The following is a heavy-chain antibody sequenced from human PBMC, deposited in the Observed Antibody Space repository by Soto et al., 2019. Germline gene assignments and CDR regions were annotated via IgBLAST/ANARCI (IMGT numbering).Heavy chain of an antibody. CDR1: GFTFSSYA. D-gene: IGHD1-7*01. CDR3: TRDRAWNYGDY. Sequence: GSLRLSCAASGFTFSSYAMSWVRQAPGKGLEWVSAISGSGGSTYYADSVKGRFTISRDNSKNTLYLQMNSLRAEDTAVYYCTRDRAWNYGDYWGQGTLVTVSS. CDR2: ISGSGGST. J-gene: IGHJ4*02. V-gene: IGHV3-23*01.